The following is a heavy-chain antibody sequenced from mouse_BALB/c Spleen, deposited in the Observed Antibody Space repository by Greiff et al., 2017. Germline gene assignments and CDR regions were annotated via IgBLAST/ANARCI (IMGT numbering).Heavy chain of an antibody. CDR3: TRGGGNYDYFDY. CDR2: IYPGSGST. Sequence: LKQPGSELVRPGASVKLSCKASGYTFTSYWMHWVKQRHGQGLEWIGNIYPGSGSTNYDEKFKSKGTLTVDTSSSTAYMHLSSLTSEDSAVYYCTRGGGNYDYFDYWGQGTTLTVSS. D-gene: IGHD2-1*01. J-gene: IGHJ2*01. CDR1: GYTFTSYW. V-gene: IGHV1S22*01.